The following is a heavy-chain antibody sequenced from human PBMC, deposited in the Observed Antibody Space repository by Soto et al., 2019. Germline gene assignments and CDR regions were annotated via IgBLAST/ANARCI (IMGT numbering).Heavy chain of an antibody. V-gene: IGHV4-34*01. J-gene: IGHJ4*02. CDR2: INHSGST. CDR1: GGSFSGYY. D-gene: IGHD1-1*01. CDR3: ARVRRLAEGRATTGGYFDY. Sequence: QVQLQQWGAGLLKPSETLSLTCAVYGGSFSGYYWSWIRQPPGKGLEWIGEINHSGSTNYNPSLXSRVTISVDTXXNXFXXKLSSVAAADTAVYYCARVRRLAEGRATTGGYFDYWGQGTLVTVSS.